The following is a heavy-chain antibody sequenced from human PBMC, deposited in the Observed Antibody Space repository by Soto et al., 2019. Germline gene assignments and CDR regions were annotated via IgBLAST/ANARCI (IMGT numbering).Heavy chain of an antibody. J-gene: IGHJ4*02. D-gene: IGHD6-19*01. Sequence: GGSLRLSCAASGFTFSSYSMNWVRQAPGKGLEWVSYISSSSSTIYYADSVKGRFTISRDNAKNSLYLQMNSLRAEDTAVYYCARGVGVAGGMFDYWGQGTLVTVSS. V-gene: IGHV3-48*01. CDR1: GFTFSSYS. CDR3: ARGVGVAGGMFDY. CDR2: ISSSSSTI.